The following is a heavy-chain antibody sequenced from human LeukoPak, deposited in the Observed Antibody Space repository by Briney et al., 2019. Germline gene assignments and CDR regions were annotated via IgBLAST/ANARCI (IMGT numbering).Heavy chain of an antibody. J-gene: IGHJ4*02. D-gene: IGHD3-9*01. CDR3: VKDTTSTGYHLDS. CDR1: GFTFSSYN. V-gene: IGHV3-30*02. CDR2: IRSDGSDK. Sequence: GGSLRLSCAASGFTFSSYNMNWVRQAPGKGLEWVSFIRSDGSDKSYADSVKGRFTISRDNSENKLYLQINSLRVEDTAVYYCVKDTTSTGYHLDSWGQGTLVTVSS.